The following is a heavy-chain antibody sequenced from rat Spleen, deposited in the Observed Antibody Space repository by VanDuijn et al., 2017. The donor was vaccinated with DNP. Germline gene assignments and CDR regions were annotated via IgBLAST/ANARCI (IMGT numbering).Heavy chain of an antibody. J-gene: IGHJ2*01. D-gene: IGHD1-2*01. V-gene: IGHV5S23*01. Sequence: EVQLVESGGGLVQPGRSLKLSCAASGFTFSDYNMAWVRQAPKKGLEWVATISTGGGITYYRDSVKGRFTISRDDAKNTQYLQMDSLRSEDTATYYCASWAPIAPLSTSNYWGQGVMVTVSS. CDR3: ASWAPIAPLSTSNY. CDR2: ISTGGGIT. CDR1: GFTFSDYN.